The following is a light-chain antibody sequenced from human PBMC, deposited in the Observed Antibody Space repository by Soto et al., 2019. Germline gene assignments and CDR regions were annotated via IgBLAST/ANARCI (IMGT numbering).Light chain of an antibody. CDR2: EVS. J-gene: IGLJ2*01. Sequence: QSALTQPASVSGSPGQSITISCTGTSSDVGAYDYVSWYQHHPGKAPKLLIYEVSNRPSGVSNRFSGSKSDNTASLTITGLQAEDEASYYCSSYTITHIPVIFGGGTQLTVL. CDR3: SSYTITHIPVI. CDR1: SSDVGAYDY. V-gene: IGLV2-14*01.